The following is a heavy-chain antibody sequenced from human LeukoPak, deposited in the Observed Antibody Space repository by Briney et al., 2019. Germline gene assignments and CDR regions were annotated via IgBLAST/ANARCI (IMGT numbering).Heavy chain of an antibody. V-gene: IGHV3-23*01. J-gene: IGHJ4*02. CDR1: GFTFSSYA. CDR2: ISGSGGST. D-gene: IGHD2-2*01. CDR3: ARGRGNTAYQVMY. Sequence: GGSLRLSCAASGFTFSSYAMRWVRQAPGKGLEWVSAISGSGGSTYYADSLKGRFTISRDNSKNTLYLQINSLRVEDTAVYYCARGRGNTAYQVMYWGQGSLVTVSS.